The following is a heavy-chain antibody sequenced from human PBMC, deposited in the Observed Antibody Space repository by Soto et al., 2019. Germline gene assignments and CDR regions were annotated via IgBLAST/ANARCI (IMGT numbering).Heavy chain of an antibody. D-gene: IGHD1-26*01. CDR1: GGSFSGYY. CDR2: INHSGST. CDR3: ARGIVGATRYGDYYYGMDV. Sequence: SETLSLTCAVYGGSFSGYYWSWIRQPPWKGLEWIGEINHSGSTNYNPSLKSLVTISVDTSKNQFSLKLSSVTAADTAVYYCARGIVGATRYGDYYYGMDVWGQGTTVTVSS. V-gene: IGHV4-34*01. J-gene: IGHJ6*02.